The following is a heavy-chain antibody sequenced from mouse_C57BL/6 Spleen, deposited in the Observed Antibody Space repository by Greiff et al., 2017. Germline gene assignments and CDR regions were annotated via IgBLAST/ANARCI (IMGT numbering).Heavy chain of an antibody. CDR1: GYTFTDYN. D-gene: IGHD1-1*01. J-gene: IGHJ4*01. CDR3: ARSPHYYGSSSYAMDY. V-gene: IGHV1-22*01. CDR2: INPNNGGT. Sequence: VQLKESGPELVKPGASVKMSCKASGYTFTDYNMHWVKQSHGKSLEWIGYINPNNGGTSYNQKFKGKATLTVNKSSSTAYMELRSLTSEDSAVYYCARSPHYYGSSSYAMDYWGQGTSVTVSS.